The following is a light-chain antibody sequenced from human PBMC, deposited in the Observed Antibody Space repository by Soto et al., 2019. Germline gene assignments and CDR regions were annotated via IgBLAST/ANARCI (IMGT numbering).Light chain of an antibody. V-gene: IGKV3-15*01. CDR2: GAT. J-gene: IGKJ2*01. CDR3: QQYNDWRPEDT. CDR1: QNVATN. Sequence: EIVMTQSPASLSVSSGESATLSCRASQNVATNLAWYQHKPGQPPRLLIYGATTRATGVPARFSGSGSGTYFTLTIRGPQSEDSALYYCQQYNDWRPEDTFGQGTKLEIK.